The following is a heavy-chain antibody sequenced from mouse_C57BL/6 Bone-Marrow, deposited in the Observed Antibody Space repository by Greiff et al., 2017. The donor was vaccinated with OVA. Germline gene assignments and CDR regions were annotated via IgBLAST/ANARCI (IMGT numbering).Heavy chain of an antibody. CDR1: GFTFSSYG. V-gene: IGHV5-6*02. Sequence: DVKLVESGGDLVKPGGSLKLSCAASGFTFSSYGMSWVRQTPDKRLEWVATISSGGSYTYYPDSVKGRFTISRDNAKNTLYLQMSSLKSEDTAMYYCARPITTVVDWYFDVWGTGTTVTVSS. J-gene: IGHJ1*03. CDR2: ISSGGSYT. CDR3: ARPITTVVDWYFDV. D-gene: IGHD1-1*01.